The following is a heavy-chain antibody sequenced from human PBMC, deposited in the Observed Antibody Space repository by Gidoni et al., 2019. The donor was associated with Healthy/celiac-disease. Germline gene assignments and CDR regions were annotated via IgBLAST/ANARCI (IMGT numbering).Heavy chain of an antibody. CDR3: AKELRYFDWLFEGHAEYFQH. D-gene: IGHD3-9*01. V-gene: IGHV3-30*18. Sequence: QVQLVESGGGVVQPGRSLRLSCAASGFPFSSYGMHWVRQAPGKGLEWVAVISYDGSNKYYADSVKGRFTISRDNSKNTLYLQMNSLRAEDTAVYYCAKELRYFDWLFEGHAEYFQHWGQGTLVTVSS. CDR1: GFPFSSYG. J-gene: IGHJ1*01. CDR2: ISYDGSNK.